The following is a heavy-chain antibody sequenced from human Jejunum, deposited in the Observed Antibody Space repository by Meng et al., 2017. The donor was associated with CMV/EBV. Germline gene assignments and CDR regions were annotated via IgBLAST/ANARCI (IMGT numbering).Heavy chain of an antibody. J-gene: IGHJ5*02. CDR1: GFTFSLYW. V-gene: IGHV3-66*01. CDR2: IYSGGTT. Sequence: VQLGESGGGLVQPGGSLRLSCAASGFTFSLYWMTWVRQAPGKGLEWVTLIYSGGTTFYADSVKGRFTISRDNSKNVLYLQMNSVRAEDTALYHCVRNLGYTYGLVSWGQGTLVTVSS. D-gene: IGHD5-18*01. CDR3: VRNLGYTYGLVS.